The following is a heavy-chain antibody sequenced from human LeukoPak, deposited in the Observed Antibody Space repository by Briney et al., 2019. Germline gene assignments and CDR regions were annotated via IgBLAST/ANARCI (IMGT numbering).Heavy chain of an antibody. CDR3: ARRRVSSGTSSLDY. D-gene: IGHD6-13*01. Sequence: SETLSLTCTVSGDSISSGVYYSGWIRQPPGKGLEWIGSFYYSGSLYYNPSLKSRVTISVDTSKNQFSLKLSSVTAADTAVYYCARRRVSSGTSSLDYWGQGTLVTVSS. CDR2: FYYSGSL. CDR1: GDSISSGVYY. J-gene: IGHJ4*02. V-gene: IGHV4-39*01.